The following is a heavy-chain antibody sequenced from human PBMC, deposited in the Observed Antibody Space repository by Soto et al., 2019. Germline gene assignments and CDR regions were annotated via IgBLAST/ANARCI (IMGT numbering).Heavy chain of an antibody. Sequence: QVQLVESGGGVVQPGRSLRLSCAASGFTFSSYAMHWVRQAPGKGLEWVAVISYDGSNKYYADSVKGRFTISRDNSKNTXXLHMNSLRAEDTAVYYCARDLNVGGYGDYGDAFDIWGQGTMVTVSS. V-gene: IGHV3-30-3*01. D-gene: IGHD4-17*01. CDR1: GFTFSSYA. CDR2: ISYDGSNK. J-gene: IGHJ3*02. CDR3: ARDLNVGGYGDYGDAFDI.